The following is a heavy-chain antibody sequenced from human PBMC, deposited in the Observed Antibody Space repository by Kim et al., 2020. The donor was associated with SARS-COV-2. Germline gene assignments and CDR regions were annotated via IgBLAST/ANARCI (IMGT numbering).Heavy chain of an antibody. Sequence: SETLSLTCTVSGGSISSSSYYWGWIRQPPGKGLEWIGSIYYSGSTYYNPSLKSRVTISVDTSKNQFSLKLSSVTAADTAVYYCARHFPDCTNGVCYFDYWGQRTLGTVSS. CDR3: ARHFPDCTNGVCYFDY. CDR1: GGSISSSSYY. CDR2: IYYSGST. V-gene: IGHV4-39*01. D-gene: IGHD2-8*01. J-gene: IGHJ4*02.